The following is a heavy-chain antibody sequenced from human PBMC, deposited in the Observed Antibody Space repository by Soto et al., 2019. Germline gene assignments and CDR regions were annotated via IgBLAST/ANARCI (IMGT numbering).Heavy chain of an antibody. J-gene: IGHJ4*02. D-gene: IGHD3-22*01. CDR2: TAYDGSNI. Sequence: GGSLRLSCAASGFALGSIAMHWVRQAPGKGLEWVAMTAYDGSNIYYGDSMKGRFTISRDNPKNTLFLQMNDLGVEDSAVYYCAREKGLRLDYWGRGTLVTVSS. V-gene: IGHV3-30-3*01. CDR1: GFALGSIA. CDR3: AREKGLRLDY.